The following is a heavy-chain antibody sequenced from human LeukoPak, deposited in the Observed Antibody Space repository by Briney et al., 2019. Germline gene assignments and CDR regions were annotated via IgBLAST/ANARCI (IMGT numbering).Heavy chain of an antibody. V-gene: IGHV1-2*02. Sequence: ASLKVSCEASGYTFTGDYMHWVRQAPGQGLEWMGWINPNSGGTNYAQKFQGRVTMTRDMSISTDYMELSRLSSGDTAVYYCARLGGYYYDSSGCWGQGALVTVSS. D-gene: IGHD3-22*01. CDR3: ARLGGYYYDSSGC. J-gene: IGHJ4*02. CDR2: INPNSGGT. CDR1: GYTFTGDY.